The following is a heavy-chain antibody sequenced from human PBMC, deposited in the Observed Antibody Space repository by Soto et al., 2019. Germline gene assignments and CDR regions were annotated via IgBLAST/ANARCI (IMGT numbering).Heavy chain of an antibody. CDR2: ISSSSSYT. CDR1: GFTFSDYY. CDR3: ARSKGDSPQIYPFYDILTGYPPPYYYYYGMDV. Sequence: NPGGSLRLSCAASGFTFSDYYMSWIRQAPGKGLECVSYISSSSSYTNYADSVKGRFTISRDNAKNSLYLQMNSLRAEDTAVYYCARSKGDSPQIYPFYDILTGYPPPYYYYYGMDVWGHGTTATVSS. D-gene: IGHD3-9*01. V-gene: IGHV3-11*06. J-gene: IGHJ6*02.